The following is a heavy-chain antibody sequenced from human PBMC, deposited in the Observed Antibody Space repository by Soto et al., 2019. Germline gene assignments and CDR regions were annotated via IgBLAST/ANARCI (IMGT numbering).Heavy chain of an antibody. Sequence: ASVKVSCKASGYTFTGYFMHWVRQAPGQGLEWMGIINPSGGSTSYAQKFQGRVTMTRDTSTSTVYMELTSLRSEDTAVYYCARDLLSAYLDNWGQGTLVTVSS. J-gene: IGHJ4*02. D-gene: IGHD1-26*01. V-gene: IGHV1-46*01. CDR2: INPSGGST. CDR1: GYTFTGYF. CDR3: ARDLLSAYLDN.